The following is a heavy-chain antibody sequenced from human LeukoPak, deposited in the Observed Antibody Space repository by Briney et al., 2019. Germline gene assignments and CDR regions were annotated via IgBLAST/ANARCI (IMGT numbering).Heavy chain of an antibody. Sequence: SETLSLTCTVSGGSISSYYWSWIRRPPGKGLEWIGYIYYSGSTNYNPSLKRRGTISVDTSKNQFSLKLSSVTAADTAVYYCARQGGGFWYFDLWGRGTLVTVSS. CDR2: IYYSGST. CDR3: ARQGGGFWYFDL. J-gene: IGHJ2*01. CDR1: GGSISSYY. V-gene: IGHV4-59*08. D-gene: IGHD6-25*01.